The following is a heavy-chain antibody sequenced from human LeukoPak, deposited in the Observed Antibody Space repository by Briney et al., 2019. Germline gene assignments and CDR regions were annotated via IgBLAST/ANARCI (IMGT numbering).Heavy chain of an antibody. CDR2: IYPGDSQT. Sequence: GESLQISCKGSGYIFSNYWITWVRQLPGKGLEWMGIIYPGDSQTRYRPPFQGQVTISVDRSIRTAYLHWSSLKASDTAIYYCARHEIGGDRSSSYIPWGQGTLVTVSS. CDR1: GYIFSNYW. CDR3: ARHEIGGDRSSSYIP. J-gene: IGHJ5*02. V-gene: IGHV5-51*01. D-gene: IGHD6-13*01.